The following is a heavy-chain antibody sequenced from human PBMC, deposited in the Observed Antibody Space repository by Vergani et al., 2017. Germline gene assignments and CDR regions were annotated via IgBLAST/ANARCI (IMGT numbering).Heavy chain of an antibody. CDR2: ISSSSSYI. J-gene: IGHJ4*02. D-gene: IGHD6-6*01. V-gene: IGHV3-21*01. CDR1: GFTFSSYS. CDR3: ARGGIAARRGGPFDY. Sequence: EVQLVESGGGLVKPGGSLRLSCAASGFTFSSYSMNWVRQAPGKGLEWVSSISSSSSYIYYADSVKGRFTISRDNAKNSLYLQMNSLRAEDTAVYYCARGGIAARRGGPFDYWGQGTLVTVSS.